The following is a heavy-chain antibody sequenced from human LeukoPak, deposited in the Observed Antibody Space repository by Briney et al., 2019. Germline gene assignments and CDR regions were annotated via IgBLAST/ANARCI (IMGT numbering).Heavy chain of an antibody. CDR2: ISGSGVGT. Sequence: GGSLRLSCAASGFTFSSYWMHWVRQAPGKGLEWVSTISGSGVGTYYADSVKGRFTISRDNFKNTLYLQMNSLRAEDTAVYYCAKNNWNDMPFVDDWGQGTLVTVSS. CDR3: AKNNWNDMPFVDD. CDR1: GFTFSSYW. V-gene: IGHV3-23*01. J-gene: IGHJ4*02. D-gene: IGHD1-20*01.